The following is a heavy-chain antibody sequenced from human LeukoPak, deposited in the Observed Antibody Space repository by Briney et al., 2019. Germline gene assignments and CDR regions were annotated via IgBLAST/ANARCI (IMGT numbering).Heavy chain of an antibody. J-gene: IGHJ3*02. CDR2: ISSSGSTI. CDR3: ARLSLRGKCGGDCYTDAFDI. CDR1: GLTFSSYS. D-gene: IGHD2-21*02. Sequence: PGGSLRLSCAASGLTFSSYSMNWVRQAPGKGLEWVSSISSSGSTIYYADSVKGRFTISRDNAKNLLYLQMNSLRAEDTAVYYCARLSLRGKCGGDCYTDAFDIWGQGTMVTVSS. V-gene: IGHV3-21*04.